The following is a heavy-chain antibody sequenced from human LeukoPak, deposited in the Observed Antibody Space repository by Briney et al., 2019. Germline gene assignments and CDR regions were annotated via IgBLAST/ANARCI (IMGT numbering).Heavy chain of an antibody. D-gene: IGHD6-19*01. CDR1: GSTFSNAW. V-gene: IGHV3-15*01. CDR2: IKSKTYGGTT. CDR3: TGIAVG. Sequence: KAGGSLRLSCATSGSTFSNAWMSWVRQAPGKGLEWVGRIKSKTYGGTTDYAAPVKGRFTISRDDSKNTLYLQMNSLKTEDTAVYYCTGIAVGWGQGTLVTVSS. J-gene: IGHJ4*02.